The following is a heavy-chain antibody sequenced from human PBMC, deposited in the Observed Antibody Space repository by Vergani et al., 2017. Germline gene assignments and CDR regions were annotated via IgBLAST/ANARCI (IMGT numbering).Heavy chain of an antibody. Sequence: QAQLQESGPGLVKPSETLSLTCHVFGVSVTDYNCNWIRPAPGKGLEWIGSLSTTGGATHASHNPYLKSRVSISVDTSKSQFSLRLTSVTAADSAIYYCAGDTHSWQRADRWGQGLLVSVSS. CDR3: AGDTHSWQRADR. V-gene: IGHV4-59*02. CDR2: LSTTGGA. J-gene: IGHJ5*02. CDR1: GVSVTDYN. D-gene: IGHD6-13*01.